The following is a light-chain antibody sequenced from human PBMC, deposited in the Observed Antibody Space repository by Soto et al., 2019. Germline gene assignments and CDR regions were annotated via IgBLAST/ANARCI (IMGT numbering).Light chain of an antibody. CDR2: DAS. CDR3: QQFNSYPLS. CDR1: QGISSA. Sequence: AIQLTQSPSSLSASVGDRVTITCRASQGISSALAWYQQKPGKAPKLLIYDASSLESGVPSRFSGSGSGTDFTLTISSLQLEDFATYYCQQFNSYPLSCGGGTKVAIK. J-gene: IGKJ4*01. V-gene: IGKV1-13*02.